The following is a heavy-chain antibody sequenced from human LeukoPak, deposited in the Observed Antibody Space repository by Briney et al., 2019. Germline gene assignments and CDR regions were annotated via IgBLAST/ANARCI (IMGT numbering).Heavy chain of an antibody. Sequence: PGGSLRLSCAASGFTFSNYAMNWVRQAPGKGLEWVSTVNTNGGSTYYADSVKGRFTISRDNSKNTLYLQMSSLRVEDTAVYYCAKAYSITNFGMVNPWGQGTLVTVSS. D-gene: IGHD3-3*01. J-gene: IGHJ5*02. V-gene: IGHV3-23*01. CDR2: VNTNGGST. CDR3: AKAYSITNFGMVNP. CDR1: GFTFSNYA.